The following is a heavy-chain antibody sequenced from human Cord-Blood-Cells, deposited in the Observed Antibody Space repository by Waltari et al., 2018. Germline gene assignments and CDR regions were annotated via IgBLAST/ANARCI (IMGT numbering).Heavy chain of an antibody. V-gene: IGHV4-39*07. J-gene: IGHJ6*03. CDR3: AGVRGAIAPYYYYYYMDV. CDR1: GGSISSSSYY. CDR2: SYYSGST. D-gene: IGHD3-10*01. Sequence: QLQLQESGPGLVKPSETLSLTCTVSGGSISSSSYYWGLLRPPPGQGLEWFGSSYYSGSTYYNPSLKSRVTISVDTSKNQFSLKLSSVTAADTAVYYCAGVRGAIAPYYYYYYMDVWGKGTTVTVSS.